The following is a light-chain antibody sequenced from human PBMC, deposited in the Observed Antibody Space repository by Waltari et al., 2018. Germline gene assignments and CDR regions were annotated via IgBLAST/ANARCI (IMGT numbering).Light chain of an antibody. CDR1: SSDIWAGYL. CDR2: DNS. J-gene: IGLJ3*02. V-gene: IGLV1-40*01. Sequence: QSVLTQPPSVSGAPGQRVTISCTGSSSDIWAGYLVHWYQQLPGTAPKLLIYDNSNRPSGVPDRFSGSKSGSSASLAITGLQAEDEADYYCQSFDYRLDGSRVFGGGTKLTVL. CDR3: QSFDYRLDGSRV.